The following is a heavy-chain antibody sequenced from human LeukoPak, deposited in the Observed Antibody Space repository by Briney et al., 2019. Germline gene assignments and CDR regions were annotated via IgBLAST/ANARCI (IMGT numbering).Heavy chain of an antibody. CDR2: INTDSGNP. V-gene: IGHV7-4-1*02. CDR3: ARDPGTFDY. Sequence: ASVKVSCKASGYSFNSQGMNWVRQAPGQGLEWMGWINTDSGNPTYAQGFTGRFVFSLDTSVSTAYLQISSLKAEDTAVYYCARDPGTFDYWGQGTLVTVSS. J-gene: IGHJ4*02. D-gene: IGHD1-1*01. CDR1: GYSFNSQG.